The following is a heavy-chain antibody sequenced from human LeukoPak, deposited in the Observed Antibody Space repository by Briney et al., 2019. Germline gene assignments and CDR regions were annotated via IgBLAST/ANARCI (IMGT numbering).Heavy chain of an antibody. CDR2: ISGSGGST. D-gene: IGHD3-3*01. CDR3: AKDDDDFWSGYYPFDY. CDR1: GFTFGNFA. J-gene: IGHJ4*02. Sequence: PGGSLRLSCAASGFTFGNFAMSWVRQAPGKGLEWVSAISGSGGSTYYAGSVRGRFSISRDNSKNTLFLQMNSLRAEDTAIYYCAKDDDDFWSGYYPFDYWGQGTLVTVPS. V-gene: IGHV3-23*01.